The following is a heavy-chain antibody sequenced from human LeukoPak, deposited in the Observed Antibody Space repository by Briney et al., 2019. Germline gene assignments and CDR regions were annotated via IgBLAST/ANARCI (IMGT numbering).Heavy chain of an antibody. Sequence: GGTLRLSCAASGFTFNSYNMNWVRQAPGKGLEWISYISSSSSVIYYADSVKGRFTIPRDNAQNSLYLQMNSLRAEDTAVYYCARDPIYDSWSGSPDHWGQGTLVTVSS. CDR2: ISSSSSVI. V-gene: IGHV3-48*01. CDR1: GFTFNSYN. D-gene: IGHD3-3*01. J-gene: IGHJ5*02. CDR3: ARDPIYDSWSGSPDH.